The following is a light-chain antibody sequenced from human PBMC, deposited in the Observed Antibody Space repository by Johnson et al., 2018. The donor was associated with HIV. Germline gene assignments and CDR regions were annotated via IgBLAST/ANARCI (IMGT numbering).Light chain of an antibody. CDR3: GAWDSSLSAGV. CDR1: SSNIGSNT. Sequence: QSVLTQPPSASGPPGQRVTISCSGSSSNIGSNTVNWYQQLPGTAPKLLIYDNNKRPSGIPDRFSGSKSGTSATLGITGLQTGDEADYYCGAWDSSLSAGVFGTGAKVTVL. CDR2: DNN. J-gene: IGLJ1*01. V-gene: IGLV1-51*01.